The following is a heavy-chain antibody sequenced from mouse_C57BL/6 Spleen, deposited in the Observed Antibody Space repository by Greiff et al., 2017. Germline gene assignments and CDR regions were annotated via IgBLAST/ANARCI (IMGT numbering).Heavy chain of an antibody. CDR2: INPSSGYT. J-gene: IGHJ2*01. Sequence: QVQLKQSGAELAKPGASVKLSCKASGYTFTSSWMHWVKQRPGQGLEWIGYINPSSGYTKYNQKFKDKATLTANKSSSTAYMQLSSLTYEDSAVXYCAEYYFDYWGQGTTLTVSS. V-gene: IGHV1-7*01. CDR1: GYTFTSSW. CDR3: AEYYFDY.